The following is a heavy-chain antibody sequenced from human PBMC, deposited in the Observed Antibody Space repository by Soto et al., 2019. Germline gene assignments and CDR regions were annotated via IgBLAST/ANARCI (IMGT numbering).Heavy chain of an antibody. CDR1: GYSFANYW. V-gene: IGHV5-51*01. D-gene: IGHD5-18*01. CDR3: ARPGAPTDTVVYDS. CDR2: IYPGDSET. Sequence: GESLKISCKASGYSFANYWIGWVCQKPGKGLEWMGVIYPGDSETTYSPSFEGQVIISVDRSRGTAFLEWSSLKASDTAMYYCARPGAPTDTVVYDSWGQGRLVTVSS. J-gene: IGHJ4*02.